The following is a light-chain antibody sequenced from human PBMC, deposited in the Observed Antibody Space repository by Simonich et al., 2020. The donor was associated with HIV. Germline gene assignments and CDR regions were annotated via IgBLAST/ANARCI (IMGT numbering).Light chain of an antibody. J-gene: IGKJ1*01. Sequence: DIVMTQSPDSLAVSLGERATINCKSSQSVLYISNNKNYLAWYHQKPGQPPKLRIYCASTRESGVPDLFSGSGSGTDFTLTISSLQAEDVAVYYCQQYYTTPWTFGQGTKVEI. CDR1: QSVLYISNNKNY. CDR2: CAS. CDR3: QQYYTTPWT. V-gene: IGKV4-1*01.